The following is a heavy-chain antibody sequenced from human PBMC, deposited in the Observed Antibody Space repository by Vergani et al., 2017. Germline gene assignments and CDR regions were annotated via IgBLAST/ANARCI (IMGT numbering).Heavy chain of an antibody. CDR3: ATGAGPFDI. J-gene: IGHJ4*02. CDR1: GGSINSGGYF. D-gene: IGHD7-27*01. V-gene: IGHV4-31*02. Sequence: QVQLQESGPGLVKPSQTLSLTCIVSGGSINSGGYFWSWIRQHPGKGLEWVGYISYTGSTTYNPSLKSRVIVSVDTTKNQFSLKLTSVTAADTAVYYCATGAGPFDIWGQGTLVTVSS. CDR2: ISYTGST.